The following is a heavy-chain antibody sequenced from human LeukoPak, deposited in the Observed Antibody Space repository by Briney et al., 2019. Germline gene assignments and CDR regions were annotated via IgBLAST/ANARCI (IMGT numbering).Heavy chain of an antibody. CDR1: GDSIGSGTFC. J-gene: IGHJ3*02. V-gene: IGHV4-61*02. D-gene: IGHD5-12*01. CDR2: ICASGST. Sequence: SQTLSLTCPVSGDSIGSGTFCWNWVRQPAGTGLEWIGRICASGSTDYNPSLKSRVTISVDTSKNQFSLKLSSVTAADTAVYYCARGGRWLNIWGQGTMVTVSS. CDR3: ARGGRWLNI.